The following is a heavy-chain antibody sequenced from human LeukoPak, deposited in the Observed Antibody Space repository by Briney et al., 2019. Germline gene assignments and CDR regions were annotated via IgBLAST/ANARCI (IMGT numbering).Heavy chain of an antibody. CDR1: GGSFSGYY. J-gene: IGHJ3*02. Sequence: SETLSLTCAVYGGSFSGYYWSWIRQPPGKGLEWIGEINHSGSTNYNPSLKSRVTISVDTSKNQFSLKLSSVTAADTAVYYCANRKTYYLGAFDIWGQGTMVTVSS. V-gene: IGHV4-34*01. CDR2: INHSGST. D-gene: IGHD3-10*01. CDR3: ANRKTYYLGAFDI.